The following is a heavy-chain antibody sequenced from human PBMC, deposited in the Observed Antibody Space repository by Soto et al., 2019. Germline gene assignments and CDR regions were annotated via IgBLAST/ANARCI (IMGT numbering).Heavy chain of an antibody. CDR2: ITGSGRDT. Sequence: GALRLSCAASVFTCRNNVLSWVRQAPGKGLDWVSGITGSGRDTYYADSVKGRFTISRDNSKNMVFLQMNSLRAEDTALYYCAKNGLDNSPSAIDSWGPGTLVTVSS. V-gene: IGHV3-23*01. CDR3: AKNGLDNSPSAIDS. J-gene: IGHJ4*02. CDR1: VFTCRNNV. D-gene: IGHD2-8*01.